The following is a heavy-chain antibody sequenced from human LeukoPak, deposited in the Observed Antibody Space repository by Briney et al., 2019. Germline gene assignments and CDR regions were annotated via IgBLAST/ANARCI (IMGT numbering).Heavy chain of an antibody. CDR1: GFTFSSYR. CDR2: IKQGESER. Sequence: GGSLRLSCAASGFTFSSYRVNWVRQAPGKGLEWVASIKQGESERYYVDSVNGRFTISRGNAKNSLYLQMNSLRAEDTAVYYCARGDSSAFDIWGQGTMVTVSS. D-gene: IGHD3-22*01. CDR3: ARGDSSAFDI. J-gene: IGHJ3*02. V-gene: IGHV3-7*04.